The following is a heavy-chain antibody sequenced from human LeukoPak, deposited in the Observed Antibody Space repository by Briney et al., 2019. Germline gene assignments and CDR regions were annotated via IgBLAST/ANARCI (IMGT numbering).Heavy chain of an antibody. Sequence: GGSLRLSCAASGFTFSSYWMHWVRQAPGKGLVRVSRINSDGSDTSYADSVKGRFTISRDNAKNTLYLQMNSLRAEDTAVYYCARDRRSGSYFLGHRILDYWGQGTLVTVSS. CDR2: INSDGSDT. J-gene: IGHJ4*02. CDR3: ARDRRSGSYFLGHRILDY. V-gene: IGHV3-74*01. D-gene: IGHD1-26*01. CDR1: GFTFSSYW.